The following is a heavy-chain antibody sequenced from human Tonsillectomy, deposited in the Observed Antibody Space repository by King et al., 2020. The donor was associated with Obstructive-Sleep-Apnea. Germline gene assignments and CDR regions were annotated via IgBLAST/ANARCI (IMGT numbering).Heavy chain of an antibody. J-gene: IGHJ4*02. V-gene: IGHV4-59*01. CDR1: GGSISSDY. Sequence: MQLQESGPGLVKPSETLSLTCTVSGGSISSDYWSWIRQPPGRGLEWIGYIYYSGSTNYNPSLKSRVTISIGTSKNQFSLKLSSVTAADTAVYYCAKLLYSSSSFDYWGQGTLVTVSS. CDR2: IYYSGST. D-gene: IGHD6-6*01. CDR3: AKLLYSSSSFDY.